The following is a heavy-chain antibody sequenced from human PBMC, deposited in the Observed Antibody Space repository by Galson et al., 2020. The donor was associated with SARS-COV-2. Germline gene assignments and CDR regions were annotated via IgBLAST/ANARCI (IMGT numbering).Heavy chain of an antibody. Sequence: ASVKVSYKPSGYTFTGYYMHWVRQAPGQGLEWTGWNNPDSGGTNYAQKFQGRVTMTRDTSISTAYMELSRLRSDDTAVYYCARATVYSLFDYWGQGTLVTVSS. CDR2: NNPDSGGT. D-gene: IGHD1-26*01. CDR1: GYTFTGYY. J-gene: IGHJ4*02. V-gene: IGHV1-2*02. CDR3: ARATVYSLFDY.